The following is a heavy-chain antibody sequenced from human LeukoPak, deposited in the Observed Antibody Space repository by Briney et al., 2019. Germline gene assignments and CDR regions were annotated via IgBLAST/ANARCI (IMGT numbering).Heavy chain of an antibody. CDR1: GFTFSNYW. Sequence: GGSLRLSCAASGFTFSNYWMSWVRQAPGKGLEWVSAISGSGGSTYYADSVKGRFTISRDNSKNTLYLQMNSLRAEDTAVYYCAKWGAGILTGYYTDYWGQGTLVTVSS. CDR2: ISGSGGST. J-gene: IGHJ4*02. V-gene: IGHV3-23*01. D-gene: IGHD3-9*01. CDR3: AKWGAGILTGYYTDY.